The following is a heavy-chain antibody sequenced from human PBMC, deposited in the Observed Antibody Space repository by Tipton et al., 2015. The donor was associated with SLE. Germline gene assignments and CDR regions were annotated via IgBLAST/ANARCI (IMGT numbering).Heavy chain of an antibody. CDR3: TTCGYSYGDAFDI. J-gene: IGHJ3*02. Sequence: GSLRLSCAASGFTFSNAWMSWVRQAPGKGLEWVGRIKSKTDGGTTDYAAPVKGRFTISRDDSKNTLYLQMYSLKTEDTAVYYCTTCGYSYGDAFDIWGQGTMVTVSS. CDR1: GFTFSNAW. V-gene: IGHV3-15*01. D-gene: IGHD5-18*01. CDR2: IKSKTDGGTT.